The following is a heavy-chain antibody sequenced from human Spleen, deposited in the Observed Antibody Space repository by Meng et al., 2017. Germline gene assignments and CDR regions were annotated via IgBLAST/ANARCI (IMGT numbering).Heavy chain of an antibody. J-gene: IGHJ4*02. CDR2: VYYSGTT. Sequence: GSLRLSCTVSGGSISNYYWSWIRQPPGKGLEWIGYVYYSGTTNYQPSLKSRVTISVDSSKNQYSLKLTSVTAADTAVYYCARETCWSGYFDFWGQGSLVTVSS. V-gene: IGHV4-59*01. CDR3: ARETCWSGYFDF. D-gene: IGHD3-3*01. CDR1: GGSISNYY.